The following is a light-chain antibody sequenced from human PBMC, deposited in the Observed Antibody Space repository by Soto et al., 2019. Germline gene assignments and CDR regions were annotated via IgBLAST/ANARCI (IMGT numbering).Light chain of an antibody. J-gene: IGKJ2*01. CDR3: QQCATSPHS. CDR1: QSVSSSQ. CDR2: GAS. Sequence: EIVLTQSPGTLSLSPGESATLSCRASQSVSSSQVAWYQLKPGQAPRLLIYGASSRATGIPDRFSGVGSETDFTLTISRLEPEDFAVYYCQQCATSPHSFGQGTKLEIK. V-gene: IGKV3-20*01.